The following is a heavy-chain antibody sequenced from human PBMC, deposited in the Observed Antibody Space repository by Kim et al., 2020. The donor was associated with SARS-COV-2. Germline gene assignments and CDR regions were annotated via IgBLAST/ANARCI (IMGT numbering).Heavy chain of an antibody. J-gene: IGHJ4*02. CDR2: IYHSGST. Sequence: SETLSLTCAVSGGSISSTNWWSWVRQPPGKGLEWIGEIYHSGSTNYNPSLKSRVTISLDKSKNQISLRLNSVTAADTAVYYCARGPYFDYWGQGTLVTAS. V-gene: IGHV4-4*02. CDR1: GGSISSTNW. CDR3: ARGPYFDY.